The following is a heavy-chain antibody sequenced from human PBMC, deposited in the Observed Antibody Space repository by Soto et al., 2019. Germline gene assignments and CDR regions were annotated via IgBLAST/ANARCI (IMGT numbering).Heavy chain of an antibody. V-gene: IGHV3-74*01. CDR1: GFTFSSYW. D-gene: IGHD3-10*01. J-gene: IGHJ6*02. Sequence: PGGSLRLSCAASGFTFSSYWMHWVRQAPGKGLVWVSRINSDGSSTYYADSVKGRFTISRDNAKNTLYLQMNSLRVEDTAVYYCAKVRKLWFGAYGLDVWGQGTTVTVSS. CDR2: INSDGSST. CDR3: AKVRKLWFGAYGLDV.